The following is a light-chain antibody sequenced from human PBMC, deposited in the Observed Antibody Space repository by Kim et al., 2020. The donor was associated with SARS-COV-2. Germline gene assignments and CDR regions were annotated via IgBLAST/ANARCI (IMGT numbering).Light chain of an antibody. CDR2: KVS. J-gene: IGKJ1*01. V-gene: IGKV1-5*03. Sequence: GSVGDRVTTTCRASQSISAWLAWYQQKPGKVPKLLIYKVSNLESGVPSRFSGSVSGTEFTLTISSLQPDEFATYYCQQYDRYPRTFGQRTKVDIK. CDR3: QQYDRYPRT. CDR1: QSISAW.